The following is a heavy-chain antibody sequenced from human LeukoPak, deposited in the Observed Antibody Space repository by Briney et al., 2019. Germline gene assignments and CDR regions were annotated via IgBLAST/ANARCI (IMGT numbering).Heavy chain of an antibody. V-gene: IGHV1-2*02. CDR3: ARNKEGTSLDN. J-gene: IGHJ4*02. CDR2: MNPNSGGT. CDR1: GYTFTDYY. Sequence: ASVKVSCKTSGYTFTDYYIHWVRQAPGQGLEWMAWMNPNSGGTSYAQKFQGRVTLTRDTSISTAYMELSRLRFDDTAVYYCARNKEGTSLDNWGQGTLVTVSS.